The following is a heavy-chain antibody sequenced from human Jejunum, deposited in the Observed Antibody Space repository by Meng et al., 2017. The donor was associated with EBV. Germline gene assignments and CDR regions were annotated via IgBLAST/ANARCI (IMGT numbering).Heavy chain of an antibody. CDR3: ARTYYYDSSGYAPFDY. V-gene: IGHV4-39*07. D-gene: IGHD3-22*01. Sequence: QVSLQEWGPGVVKPSATLYLSCIVSGGSISSCSHYWGWLRQPPGKGLEWIGSIYYSGSTYYNPSLKSRVTISVDTSKNQFSLKLSSVTAADTAVYYCARTYYYDSSGYAPFDYWGQGTLVTVSS. CDR2: IYYSGST. CDR1: GGSISSCSHY. J-gene: IGHJ4*02.